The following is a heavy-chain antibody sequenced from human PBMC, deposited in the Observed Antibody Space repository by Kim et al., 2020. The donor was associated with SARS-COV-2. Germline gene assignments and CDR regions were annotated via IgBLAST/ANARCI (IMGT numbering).Heavy chain of an antibody. CDR2: ISGGSAYR. CDR3: ATVEEEQWLVFFDY. V-gene: IGHV3-21*01. J-gene: IGHJ4*02. D-gene: IGHD6-19*01. Sequence: GGSLRLSCAVSGLTFTRYNLNWVRQAPGKGLEWVSSISGGSAYRYYADSVKGRFTSSRDNSKRSLYLQMNSLRADDTAVYFCATVEEEQWLVFFDYWGQGTPVTVSS. CDR1: GLTFTRYN.